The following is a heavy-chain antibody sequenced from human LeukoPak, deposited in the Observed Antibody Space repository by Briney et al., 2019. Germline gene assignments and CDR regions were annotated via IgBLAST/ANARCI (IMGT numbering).Heavy chain of an antibody. Sequence: GGSLRLSCAASGFTFSTHAMYWVRQAPGKGLECMAIISYDGINKYYADSVKGRFTFSRDNSKNTLDLQMNSLRAEDTAVYYCAGGSSGHFDYWGQGTLVTVSS. CDR3: AGGSSGHFDY. CDR1: GFTFSTHA. D-gene: IGHD3-10*01. V-gene: IGHV3-30*04. J-gene: IGHJ4*02. CDR2: ISYDGINK.